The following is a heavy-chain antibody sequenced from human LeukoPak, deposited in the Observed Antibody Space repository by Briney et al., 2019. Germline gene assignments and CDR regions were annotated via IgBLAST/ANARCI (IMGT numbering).Heavy chain of an antibody. J-gene: IGHJ5*02. Sequence: PGRSLRLFCAASGFTFSSYAMHWVRQAPGKGLEWVAVISYDGSNKYYADSVKGRFTISRDNSKNTLYLQMNSLRAEDTAVYYCARVQVPAAILNWFDPWGQGTLVTVSS. D-gene: IGHD2-2*02. V-gene: IGHV3-30-3*01. CDR3: ARVQVPAAILNWFDP. CDR2: ISYDGSNK. CDR1: GFTFSSYA.